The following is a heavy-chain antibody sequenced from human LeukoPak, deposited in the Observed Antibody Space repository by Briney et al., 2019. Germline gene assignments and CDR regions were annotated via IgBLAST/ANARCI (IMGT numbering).Heavy chain of an antibody. Sequence: SETLSLTCTLSGGSPSSVDYYWSWIRQPPGRGLEWIGYTYYSASTYYNPALKSRLTISVDTSKNKFSLKLNSATATGTAVYYCASEVDYSKNEGDYWGQGTLVTVSS. V-gene: IGHV4-30-4*08. D-gene: IGHD4-11*01. CDR1: GGSPSSVDYY. J-gene: IGHJ4*02. CDR3: ASEVDYSKNEGDY. CDR2: TYYSAST.